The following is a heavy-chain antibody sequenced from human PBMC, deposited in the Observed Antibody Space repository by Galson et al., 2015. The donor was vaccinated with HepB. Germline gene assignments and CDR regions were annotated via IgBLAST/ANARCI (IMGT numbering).Heavy chain of an antibody. CDR2: IKSQTDGGTT. J-gene: IGHJ5*02. V-gene: IGHV3-15*01. CDR1: GFTFNNVW. D-gene: IGHD2-2*01. CDR3: TTDVYFSSYWSWFDP. Sequence: SLRLSCAATGFTFNNVWMNWVRQAPGKGLEWVGRIKSQTDGGTTEYAAPVKGRFTISREDSKNTLYLQMDSLKTDDTAVYYCTTDVYFSSYWSWFDPWGQGTLVTVSS.